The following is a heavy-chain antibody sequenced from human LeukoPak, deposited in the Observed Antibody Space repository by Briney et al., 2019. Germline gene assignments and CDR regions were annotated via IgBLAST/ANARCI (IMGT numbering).Heavy chain of an antibody. CDR2: ISAYNGNT. CDR1: GYTFTSYG. J-gene: IGHJ4*02. Sequence: ASVKVSCKASGYTFTSYGISWVRQAPGQGLEWMGWISAYNGNTNYAQKLQGRVTMTTDTSTSTAYMELRSLRSEDTAVYYCARGPSIAAAEGYFDYWGQGTLVTVSS. V-gene: IGHV1-18*01. CDR3: ARGPSIAAAEGYFDY. D-gene: IGHD6-13*01.